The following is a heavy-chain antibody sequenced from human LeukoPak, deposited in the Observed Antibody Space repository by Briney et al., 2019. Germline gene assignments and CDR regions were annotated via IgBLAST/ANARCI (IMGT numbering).Heavy chain of an antibody. Sequence: PSETLFLTCTVSGGSFSPAHWSWIRQPPGKGLEWIGVICDNGNTDYNPSLKSRVTISVDTSKSQFSLKLSSLAAADTAVYYCATGRDPHKTGHWGQGTLVTVSS. J-gene: IGHJ4*02. D-gene: IGHD1-14*01. V-gene: IGHV4-59*01. CDR3: ATGRDPHKTGH. CDR1: GGSFSPAH. CDR2: ICDNGNT.